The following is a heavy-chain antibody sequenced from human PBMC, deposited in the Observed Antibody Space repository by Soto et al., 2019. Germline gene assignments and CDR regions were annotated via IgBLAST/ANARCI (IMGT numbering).Heavy chain of an antibody. CDR2: IYPGDSDT. D-gene: IGHD6-13*01. J-gene: IGHJ5*02. Sequence: GESLKISCKGSGYSFTSNWIGWVRQMPGKGLELMGIIYPGDSDTRYSPSFQGQITISADKSITTAYLQWSSLKASDTAMYYCARVGIAAANTGWFDPWGQGTLVTVS. CDR3: ARVGIAAANTGWFDP. CDR1: GYSFTSNW. V-gene: IGHV5-51*01.